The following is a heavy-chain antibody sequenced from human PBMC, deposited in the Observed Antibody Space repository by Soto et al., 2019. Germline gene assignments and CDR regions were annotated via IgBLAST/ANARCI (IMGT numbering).Heavy chain of an antibody. CDR2: ISGSGSNP. V-gene: IGHV3-23*01. CDR3: AKTASMTIRDGFDQ. J-gene: IGHJ4*02. CDR1: GFTFSSYA. D-gene: IGHD4-17*01. Sequence: EVQVLESGGGLVQPGGSLRLSCAASGFTFSSYAMSWVRQAPGQGLEWVSAISGSGSNPYYADSVKGRFTISRDNSKNTLYLQMNSLRDEDTALYYCAKTASMTIRDGFDQWGQGTLVTVSS.